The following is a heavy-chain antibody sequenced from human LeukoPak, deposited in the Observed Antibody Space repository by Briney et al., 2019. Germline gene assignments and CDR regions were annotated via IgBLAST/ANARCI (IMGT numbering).Heavy chain of an antibody. CDR3: ARGSLYYSDSNTYHHYFDS. Sequence: PSETLSLTCAVYGGSLSGYFWSWIRQPPGKGLEWIGEINYSGSTIYNPSLTSRVTMSVDTSKNQISLQLTSVIAADTSVYYCARGSLYYSDSNTYHHYFDSWGQGTLVTVSS. CDR1: GGSLSGYF. CDR2: INYSGST. V-gene: IGHV4-34*01. J-gene: IGHJ4*02. D-gene: IGHD2/OR15-2a*01.